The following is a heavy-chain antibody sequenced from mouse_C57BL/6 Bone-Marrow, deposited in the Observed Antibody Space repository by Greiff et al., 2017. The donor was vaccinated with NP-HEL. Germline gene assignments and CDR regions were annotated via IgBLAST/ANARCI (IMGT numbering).Heavy chain of an antibody. Sequence: VQLVESGPGLVAPSQSLSITCTASGFSLTSYGVDWVRQPPGKGLEWLGVIWGGGSTNYNSAPMSSLSTSKDNSKSQVFLKKNSVQADDAARYYCSKHSWWGYAMDYWGQGTSVTVSS. J-gene: IGHJ4*01. V-gene: IGHV2-9*01. CDR2: IWGGGST. CDR1: GFSLTSYG. CDR3: SKHSWWGYAMDY. D-gene: IGHD1-1*02.